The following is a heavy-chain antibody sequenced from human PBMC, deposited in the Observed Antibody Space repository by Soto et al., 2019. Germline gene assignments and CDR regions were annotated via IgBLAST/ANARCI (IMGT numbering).Heavy chain of an antibody. CDR1: GGSISTSTYY. V-gene: IGHV4-39*01. D-gene: IGHD3-16*01. CDR3: ARHDEGGIH. Sequence: QLQLHESGPGLVKPSETLSLACTVAGGSISTSTYYWVWIRQPPGKGLEWIGSVYYIGTTYYKPSLKSRLTMSLDTSNNQFSLRLTSVIASDTAVYCCARHDEGGIHWGQGTLVTVSS. CDR2: VYYIGTT. J-gene: IGHJ4*02.